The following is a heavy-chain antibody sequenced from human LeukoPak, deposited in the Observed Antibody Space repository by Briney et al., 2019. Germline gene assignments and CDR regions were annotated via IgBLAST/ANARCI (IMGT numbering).Heavy chain of an antibody. CDR1: GYTFTSYG. Sequence: HGASVKVSCKASGYTFTSYGISWVRQAPGQGLEWMGWISAYNGNTNYAQKLQGRVTMTTDTSTSTAYMELRSLRSDDTAVYYCARVIVASYYYDSSGYYSLFDYWGQGTLVTVPS. J-gene: IGHJ4*02. V-gene: IGHV1-18*01. CDR3: ARVIVASYYYDSSGYYSLFDY. D-gene: IGHD3-22*01. CDR2: ISAYNGNT.